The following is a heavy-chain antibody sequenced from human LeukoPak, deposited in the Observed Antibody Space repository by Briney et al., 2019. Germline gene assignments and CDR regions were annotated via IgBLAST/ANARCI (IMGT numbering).Heavy chain of an antibody. CDR1: GFTFSSYG. Sequence: GGSLRLCCAASGFTFSSYGMHWVRQAPGKGLEWVAFIRNDESNKYYADPVKGRFTISRDNSKNTLYLQMNSLRAEDTAVYYCAKAPGSGNEVYYYYYMDVWGKGTTVTVSS. CDR3: AKAPGSGNEVYYYYYMDV. J-gene: IGHJ6*03. V-gene: IGHV3-30*02. D-gene: IGHD3-10*01. CDR2: IRNDESNK.